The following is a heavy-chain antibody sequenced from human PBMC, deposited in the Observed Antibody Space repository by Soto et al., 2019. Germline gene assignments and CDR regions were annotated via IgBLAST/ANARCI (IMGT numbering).Heavy chain of an antibody. CDR3: ARALRGYSSSSEAFDI. CDR1: GYTFTGYY. CDR2: INPNSGGT. J-gene: IGHJ3*02. D-gene: IGHD6-6*01. Sequence: ASVKASCKASGYTFTGYYMHWVRQAPGQGLEWMGWINPNSGGTNYAQKFQGWVTMTRDTSISTAYMELSRLRSDDTAVYYCARALRGYSSSSEAFDIWGQGTMVTVSS. V-gene: IGHV1-2*04.